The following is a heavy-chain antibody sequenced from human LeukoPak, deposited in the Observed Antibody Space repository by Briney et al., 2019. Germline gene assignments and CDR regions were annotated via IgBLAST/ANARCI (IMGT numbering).Heavy chain of an antibody. CDR1: GGSISSGGYY. J-gene: IGHJ3*02. CDR3: ARTYSSSSKPFDI. Sequence: SETLSLTCTVSGGSISSGGYYWSWIRQHPGKGLEWIGYIYYSGSTYYNPSLKSRVTISVDTSKNQFSLKLSSVTAADTAVYYCARTYSSSSKPFDIWGQGTMVTVSS. D-gene: IGHD6-6*01. V-gene: IGHV4-31*03. CDR2: IYYSGST.